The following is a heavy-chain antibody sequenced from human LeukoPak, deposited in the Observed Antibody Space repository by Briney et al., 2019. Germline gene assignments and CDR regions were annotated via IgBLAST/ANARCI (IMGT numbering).Heavy chain of an antibody. CDR3: ARHLTMVRGVRSWSDP. J-gene: IGHJ5*02. CDR2: INHSGST. CDR1: GGSFSGYY. D-gene: IGHD3-10*01. V-gene: IGHV4-34*01. Sequence: SETLSLTCAVYGGSFSGYYWSWIRQPPGKGLEWIGEINHSGSTNYNPSLKSRVTISVDTSKNQFSLKLSSVTAADTAVYYCARHLTMVRGVRSWSDPWGQGTLVTVSS.